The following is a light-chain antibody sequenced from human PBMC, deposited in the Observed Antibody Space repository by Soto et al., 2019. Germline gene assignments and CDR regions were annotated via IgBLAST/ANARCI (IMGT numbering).Light chain of an antibody. CDR3: SSYTSSSTLG. J-gene: IGLJ2*01. CDR1: SSDVGGYNY. CDR2: DVS. V-gene: IGLV2-14*01. Sequence: SALTQPASVSGSPGQSLTISCTGTSSDVGGYNYVSWYQQHPGKAPKLMIYDVSNRPSGVSNRFSGSKSGNTASLTISGLQAEDEADYYCSSYTSSSTLGFGGGTKLTVL.